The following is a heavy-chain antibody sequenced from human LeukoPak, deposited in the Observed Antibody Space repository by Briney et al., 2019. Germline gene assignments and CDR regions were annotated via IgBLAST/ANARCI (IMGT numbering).Heavy chain of an antibody. CDR1: GFTFDKNA. CDR3: AKDYVASGSLNYYMDV. J-gene: IGHJ6*03. Sequence: GGSLRLSCAASGFTFDKNAMHWVRQAPGKGLEWVSGISWNSRSIAYADSVKGRLTISRDNAKKSLYLEMNSLRSEDTALYYCAKDYVASGSLNYYMDVWGKGTTVTVSS. V-gene: IGHV3-9*01. D-gene: IGHD3-10*01. CDR2: ISWNSRSI.